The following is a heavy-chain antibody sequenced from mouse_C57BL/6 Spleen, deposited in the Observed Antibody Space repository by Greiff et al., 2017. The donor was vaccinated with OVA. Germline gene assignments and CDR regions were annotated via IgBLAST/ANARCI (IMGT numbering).Heavy chain of an antibody. D-gene: IGHD1-1*01. V-gene: IGHV1-50*01. Sequence: QVQLQQPGAELVKPGASVKLSCKASGYTFTSYWMQWVKQRPGQGLEWIGEIDPSDSYTNYNQKFKGKATLTVDTSSSTAYMQLSSLTSEDSAVYYCARGDYGSSYWYYDVWGTGTTGTVSS. J-gene: IGHJ1*03. CDR3: ARGDYGSSYWYYDV. CDR1: GYTFTSYW. CDR2: IDPSDSYT.